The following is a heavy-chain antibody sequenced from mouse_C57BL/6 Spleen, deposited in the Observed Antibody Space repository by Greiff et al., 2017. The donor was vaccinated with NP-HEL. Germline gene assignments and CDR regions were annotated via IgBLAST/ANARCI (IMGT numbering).Heavy chain of an antibody. V-gene: IGHV1-9*01. CDR2: ILPGSGST. CDR1: GYTFTGYW. CDR3: ARRTTVVGNYFDY. J-gene: IGHJ2*01. D-gene: IGHD1-1*01. Sequence: VKLQESGAELMKPGASVKLSCKATGYTFTGYWIEWVKQTPGHGLEWIGEILPGSGSTNYNEKFKGKATFTADTSSNTAYMQLSSLTTEDSAIYDFARRTTVVGNYFDYWGQGTTLTVSS.